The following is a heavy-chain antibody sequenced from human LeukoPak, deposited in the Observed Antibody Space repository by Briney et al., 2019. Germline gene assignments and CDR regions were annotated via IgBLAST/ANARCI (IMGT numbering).Heavy chain of an antibody. CDR2: IRYDGSDK. J-gene: IGHJ4*02. V-gene: IGHV3-30*02. D-gene: IGHD4-17*01. CDR1: GFTFSSYG. Sequence: PGGSLRLSCAPSGFTFSSYGMHWVRQAPGKGLEWEAFIRYDGSDKHYADSVKGRFTISRDNSKDTLYLQMNNPGAEDTAVYYCAKHDYGDYGPNYWGQGTLVTVSS. CDR3: AKHDYGDYGPNY.